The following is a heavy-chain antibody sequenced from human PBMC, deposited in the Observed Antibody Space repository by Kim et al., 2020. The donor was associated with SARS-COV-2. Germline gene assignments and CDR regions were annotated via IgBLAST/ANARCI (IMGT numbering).Heavy chain of an antibody. CDR3: TTDVYYDSSGYYWSPCFDY. CDR1: GFTFSNAW. Sequence: GALRLSCAASGFTFSNAWMSWVRQAPGKGLEWVGRIKSKTDGGTTDYAAPVKGRFTISRDDSKNTLYLQMNSLKTEDTAVYYCTTDVYYDSSGYYWSPCFDYWGQGTLVTVSS. D-gene: IGHD3-22*01. V-gene: IGHV3-15*01. J-gene: IGHJ4*02. CDR2: IKSKTDGGTT.